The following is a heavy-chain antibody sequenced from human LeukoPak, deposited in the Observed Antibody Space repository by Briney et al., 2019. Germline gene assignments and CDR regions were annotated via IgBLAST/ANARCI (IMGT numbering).Heavy chain of an antibody. J-gene: IGHJ4*02. CDR3: AKDLLAATIDYYFDY. Sequence: GGSLRLSCAASGFTFSSYAMSWVRQAPGKCLEWVTVISGSGGRTYYADSVKGRFTISRDNSKNTLYVQMNSLRAEDTAVYYCAKDLLAATIDYYFDYWGQGTLVTVSS. V-gene: IGHV3-23*01. CDR2: ISGSGGRT. D-gene: IGHD5-12*01. CDR1: GFTFSSYA.